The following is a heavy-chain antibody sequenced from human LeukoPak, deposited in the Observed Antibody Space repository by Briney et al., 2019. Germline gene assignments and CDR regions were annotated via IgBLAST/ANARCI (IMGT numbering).Heavy chain of an antibody. CDR3: ARGLNDSWTGENY. V-gene: IGHV4-59*12. CDR2: IYSSGST. J-gene: IGHJ4*02. D-gene: IGHD3-3*01. CDR1: GGSISSFY. Sequence: PSETLSLTCTVSGGSISSFYWSWIRQPPGKGLEWIGYIYSSGSTKYNPSLKSRVTISLDTSKSQFSLKVRYVTAADTAVYYCARGLNDSWTGENYWGQGTLVTVSS.